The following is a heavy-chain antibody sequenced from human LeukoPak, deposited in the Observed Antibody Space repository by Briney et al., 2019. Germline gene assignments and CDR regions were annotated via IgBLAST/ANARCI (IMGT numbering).Heavy chain of an antibody. V-gene: IGHV1-46*01. D-gene: IGHD3-22*01. Sequence: ASVKVSCKASGYTFTSYYMHWVRQAPGQGLEWMGIINPSGGSTSYAQKFQGRVTMTRDTSTSTVYMELSSLRSEATAVYYCARGDTMIVVVPLGFDYWGQGTLVTVSS. CDR2: INPSGGST. CDR3: ARGDTMIVVVPLGFDY. CDR1: GYTFTSYY. J-gene: IGHJ4*02.